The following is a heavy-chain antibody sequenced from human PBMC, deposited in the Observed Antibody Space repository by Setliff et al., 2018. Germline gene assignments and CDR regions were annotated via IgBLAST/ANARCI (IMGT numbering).Heavy chain of an antibody. Sequence: SETLSLTCAVYGGSFSGSFWSWIRQPPGKGLEWIGEINHTGGTNYTPSLKSRVTISVDTSKNQSSLKLTSVTAADTAVYYCARQAGLRGYYGSNSLYYFDFWGRGTLVTVSS. CDR1: GGSFSGSF. D-gene: IGHD3-10*01. V-gene: IGHV4-34*01. J-gene: IGHJ4*01. CDR2: INHTGGT. CDR3: ARQAGLRGYYGSNSLYYFDF.